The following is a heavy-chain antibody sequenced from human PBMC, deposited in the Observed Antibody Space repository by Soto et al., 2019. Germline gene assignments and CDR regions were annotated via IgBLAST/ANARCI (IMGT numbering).Heavy chain of an antibody. CDR3: ARDAIYDGSGYYGSYFDY. V-gene: IGHV3-30-3*01. Sequence: QVQLVESGGGVVQPGRSLRISCAASAFTFRSYAMHWVRQAPGKGLEWVAVISYDGTYKYYADSVKGRFTISRDNSKNTLYLQMSSLRPEDTAVYYCARDAIYDGSGYYGSYFDYWGQGSLVTVSS. CDR2: ISYDGTYK. D-gene: IGHD3-22*01. CDR1: AFTFRSYA. J-gene: IGHJ4*02.